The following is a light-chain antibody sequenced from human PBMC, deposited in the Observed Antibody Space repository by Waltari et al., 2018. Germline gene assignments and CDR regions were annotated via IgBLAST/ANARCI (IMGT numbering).Light chain of an antibody. CDR3: AAWDDSLSGLV. CDR1: SSNIGTNS. J-gene: IGLJ3*02. CDR2: GHN. V-gene: IGLV1-44*01. Sequence: QSVLTQPPSASGTPGQRVTISCSGSSSNIGTNSVNWYQQLPGTAPKLLIYGHNQRPTGVPDRFSGSKSVSSASLAISGLQSEDEADYYCAAWDDSLSGLVFGGGTKVTVL.